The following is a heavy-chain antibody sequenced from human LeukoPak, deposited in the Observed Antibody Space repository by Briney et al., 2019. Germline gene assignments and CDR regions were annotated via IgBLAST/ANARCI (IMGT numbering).Heavy chain of an antibody. J-gene: IGHJ4*02. D-gene: IGHD6-19*01. CDR3: ARKYSSGWDGTYYFDY. CDR2: IKQDGSEK. Sequence: GGSLRLSCAASGFTFSSYWVSWVRQAPGKGLEWVANIKQDGSEKYYVDSVKGRFTISRDNAKNSLYLQMNSLRAEDTAVYYCARKYSSGWDGTYYFDYWGQGTLVTVSS. V-gene: IGHV3-7*01. CDR1: GFTFSSYW.